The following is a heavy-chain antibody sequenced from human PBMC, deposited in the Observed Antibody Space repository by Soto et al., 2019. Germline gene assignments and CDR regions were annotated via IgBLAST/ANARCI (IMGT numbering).Heavy chain of an antibody. CDR3: ARDYDYVWGSPRYGMDV. D-gene: IGHD3-16*01. V-gene: IGHV3-48*03. CDR1: GFTFSSSE. J-gene: IGHJ6*02. CDR2: ITSSGTTT. Sequence: DVHLVESGGGLAQPGGSLRLSCAASGFTFSSSEMNWVRQAPGKGLEWLSYITSSGTTTYYADSVKGRFTISRDNAKNSLFLQMNSLRADDTAVYYCARDYDYVWGSPRYGMDVWGQGTTVTVSS.